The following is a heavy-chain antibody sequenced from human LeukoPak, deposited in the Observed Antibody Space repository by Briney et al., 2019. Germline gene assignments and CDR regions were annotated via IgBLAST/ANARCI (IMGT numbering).Heavy chain of an antibody. CDR2: IYYSGST. J-gene: IGHJ4*02. V-gene: IGHV4-39*01. CDR3: ARLRPWGSKYYFDY. Sequence: PSETLSLTCSVSGGSMNSYYWGWVRQPPGKGLEWIGSIYYSGSTYYNPSLQSRVTMSVDTSKNQFSLKVSSVTAADTAVYYCARLRPWGSKYYFDYWGQGTLVTVSS. CDR1: GGSMNSYY. D-gene: IGHD3-16*01.